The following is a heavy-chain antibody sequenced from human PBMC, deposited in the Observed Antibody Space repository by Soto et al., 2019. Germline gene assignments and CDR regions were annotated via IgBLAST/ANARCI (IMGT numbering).Heavy chain of an antibody. CDR2: ISYTGST. Sequence: SETLSLTCTVSGGSISGYSWSWIRQPPGKGLEYIGYISYTGSTNYNPSLKSRVTISLDTSKNQFSLKLTSVTAADTAVYYCARDMMMITFGGVIVRAFDYWGQGTLVTVSS. J-gene: IGHJ4*02. CDR1: GGSISGYS. CDR3: ARDMMMITFGGVIVRAFDY. V-gene: IGHV4-59*01. D-gene: IGHD3-16*02.